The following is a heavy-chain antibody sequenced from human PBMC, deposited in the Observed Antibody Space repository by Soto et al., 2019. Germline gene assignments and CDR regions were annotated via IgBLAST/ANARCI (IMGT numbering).Heavy chain of an antibody. V-gene: IGHV4-31*03. CDR2: IYYSGIT. CDR1: GGSISSVDY. J-gene: IGHJ4*02. Sequence: SETLSLTCSVSGGSISSVDYWGWIRQVPGKGLEWIGYIYYSGITKYNPSLKSRVTISVDTSENQFSLQLNSVTAADTAMYFCARRRCSETTCYAFDYWGQGTLVTVSS. CDR3: ARRRCSETTCYAFDY. D-gene: IGHD2-2*01.